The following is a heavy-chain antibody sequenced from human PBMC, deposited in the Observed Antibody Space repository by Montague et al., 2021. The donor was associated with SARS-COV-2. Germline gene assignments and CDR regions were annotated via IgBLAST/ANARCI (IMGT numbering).Heavy chain of an antibody. CDR3: ARGSGSASATWFDP. CDR2: IYYTGIT. Sequence: SETLSLTCTVSGGSIGGHYWSWIRLPPGKGLEWVGHIYYTGITKXXSSLKSRVTISVDTSKNQLSLKLDSVTAADTAVYYCARGSGSASATWFDPWGQGTLVTVSS. V-gene: IGHV4-59*11. J-gene: IGHJ5*02. CDR1: GGSIGGHY. D-gene: IGHD6-25*01.